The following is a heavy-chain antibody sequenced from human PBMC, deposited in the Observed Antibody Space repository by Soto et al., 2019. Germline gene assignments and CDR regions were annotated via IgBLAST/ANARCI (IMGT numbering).Heavy chain of an antibody. D-gene: IGHD2-8*02. J-gene: IGHJ2*01. CDR2: ISSSSSTI. Sequence: EVQLVESGGGLVQPGGSLRLSCAASGFTFSSYSMNWVRQAPGKGLEWVSYISSSSSTIYYAESVKGRFTISRDNAKNSLYLQMNSLRAEDTAVYYCARDALVPIDWYFDLWGLGTLVTVSS. V-gene: IGHV3-48*01. CDR1: GFTFSSYS. CDR3: ARDALVPIDWYFDL.